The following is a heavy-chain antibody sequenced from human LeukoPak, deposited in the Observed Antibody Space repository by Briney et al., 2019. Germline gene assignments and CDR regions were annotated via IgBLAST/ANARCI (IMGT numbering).Heavy chain of an antibody. J-gene: IGHJ4*02. D-gene: IGHD6-19*01. Sequence: SETLSLTCTVSGGSISSSSYYWSWIRQPPGKGLEWIGEINHSGSTNYNPSLKSRVTISVDTSKNQFSLKLSSVTAADTAVYYCARGLVSGFDYWGQGTLVTVSS. CDR2: INHSGST. V-gene: IGHV4-39*07. CDR3: ARGLVSGFDY. CDR1: GGSISSSSYY.